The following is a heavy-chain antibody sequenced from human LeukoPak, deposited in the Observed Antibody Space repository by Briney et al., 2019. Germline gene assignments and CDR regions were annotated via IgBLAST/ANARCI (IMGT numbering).Heavy chain of an antibody. CDR1: GFSLSTSGVG. J-gene: IGHJ4*02. Sequence: SGPTLVNPTQTLTLTCTFSGFSLSTSGVGVGLIRQPPGKALEWLALIYWDDDKRYSPPLKSRLTITKDTSKNQVVLTMTNMDPVDTATYYCARRGRIYGNSGSYSSSWYDYFDYWGQGTLVTVSS. CDR3: ARRGRIYGNSGSYSSSWYDYFDY. CDR2: IYWDDDK. D-gene: IGHD6-13*01. V-gene: IGHV2-5*02.